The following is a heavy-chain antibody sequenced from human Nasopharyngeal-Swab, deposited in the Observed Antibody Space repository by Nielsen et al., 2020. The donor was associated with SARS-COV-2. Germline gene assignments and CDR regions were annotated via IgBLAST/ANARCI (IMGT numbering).Heavy chain of an antibody. V-gene: IGHV5-10-1*01. CDR1: GGTFSSYA. J-gene: IGHJ6*02. D-gene: IGHD3-10*01. Sequence: KVSSKASGGTFSSYAISWVRQMPGKGLEWMGRIDPSDSYTNYSPSFQGHVTISADKSISTAYLQWSSLKASDTAMYYCAASRGPGSYYYGSGDQSMDVWGQGTTVTVSS. CDR3: AASRGPGSYYYGSGDQSMDV. CDR2: IDPSDSYT.